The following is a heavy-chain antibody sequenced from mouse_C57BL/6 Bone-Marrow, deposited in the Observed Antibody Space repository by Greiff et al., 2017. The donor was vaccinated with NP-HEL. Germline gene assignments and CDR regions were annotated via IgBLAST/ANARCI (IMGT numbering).Heavy chain of an antibody. J-gene: IGHJ3*01. CDR1: GFNIKDDY. V-gene: IGHV14-4*01. D-gene: IGHD1-1*01. CDR3: TTGYYGSRIAY. CDR2: IDPENGDT. Sequence: VQLQQSGAELVRPGASVKLSCTASGFNIKDDYMPWVKQRPEQGLEWIGWIDPENGDTEYASKFQGKATITADTSSNTAYLQLSSLTSEDTAVYYCTTGYYGSRIAYWGQGTLVTVSA.